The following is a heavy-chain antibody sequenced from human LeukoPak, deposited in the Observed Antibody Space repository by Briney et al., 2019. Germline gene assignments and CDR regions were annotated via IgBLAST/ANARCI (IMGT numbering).Heavy chain of an antibody. J-gene: IGHJ3*02. CDR2: INHSGST. V-gene: IGHV4-34*01. CDR3: ARRTRLYYYDSSCFDAFDI. CDR1: GGSFSGYY. D-gene: IGHD3-22*01. Sequence: SETLSLTCAVYGGSFSGYYWSWIRQPPGKGLEWIGEINHSGSTNYNPSLKSRVTISVDTSKNQFSLRLSSVTAADTAVYYCARRTRLYYYDSSCFDAFDIWGQGTMVTVSS.